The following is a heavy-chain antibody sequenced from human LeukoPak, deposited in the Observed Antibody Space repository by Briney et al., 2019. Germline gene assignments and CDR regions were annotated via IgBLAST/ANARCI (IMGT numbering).Heavy chain of an antibody. CDR2: ISSSSSYI. CDR1: EFTFSSYI. V-gene: IGHV3-21*01. J-gene: IGHJ4*02. D-gene: IGHD4-23*01. Sequence: GGSLRLSCAASEFTFSSYIMNWVRQAPGKGLEWVSSISSSSSYIYYADSVKGRFTISRDNAKNSLYLQMNSLRAEDTAVYYCARDLYGGNCYWGQGTLVTVSS. CDR3: ARDLYGGNCY.